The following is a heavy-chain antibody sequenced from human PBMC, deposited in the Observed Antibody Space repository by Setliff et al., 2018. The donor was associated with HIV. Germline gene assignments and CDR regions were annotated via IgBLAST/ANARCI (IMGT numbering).Heavy chain of an antibody. CDR2: IYYSGST. J-gene: IGHJ1*01. CDR3: VGPDYEDPQGGQ. V-gene: IGHV4-39*02. D-gene: IGHD3-22*01. CDR1: GVSTSSSSYY. Sequence: SETLSLTCTVSGVSTSSSSYYWGWIRQPPGKGLDWIGYIYYSGSTYYNPSLKSRLTISVDTSKNHFSLRLNSVTAADTAVYYCVGPDYEDPQGGQWGQGTLVTVSS.